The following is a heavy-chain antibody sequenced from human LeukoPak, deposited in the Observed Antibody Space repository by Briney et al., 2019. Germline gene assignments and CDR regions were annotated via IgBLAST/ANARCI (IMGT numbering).Heavy chain of an antibody. CDR3: ARDLDSSSGRAFDI. J-gene: IGHJ3*02. V-gene: IGHV3-48*01. CDR2: ISSSSRSTI. CDR1: GFTFSSYE. D-gene: IGHD6-6*01. Sequence: SGGSLRLSCVGSGFTFSSYEMNWVRQAPGKGLEWVSYISSSSRSTIYYAESVKGRFTISRDNAKKSLYLQMDGLRAEDTAVYYCARDLDSSSGRAFDIWGQGTMVTVSS.